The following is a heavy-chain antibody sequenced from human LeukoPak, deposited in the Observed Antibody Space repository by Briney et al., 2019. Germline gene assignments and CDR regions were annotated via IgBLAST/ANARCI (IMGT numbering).Heavy chain of an antibody. V-gene: IGHV4-59*08. Sequence: SETLSLTCSVSGGSISSYSWSWIRQPPGKGLEWIGYIYYSGSTNYNPSLKSRVTISVDTSKNQFSLKLSSVTAADTAVYSCARRPYDSSGYYYVNWFFDLWGRGTLVTVSS. CDR2: IYYSGST. CDR1: GGSISSYS. J-gene: IGHJ2*01. D-gene: IGHD3-22*01. CDR3: ARRPYDSSGYYYVNWFFDL.